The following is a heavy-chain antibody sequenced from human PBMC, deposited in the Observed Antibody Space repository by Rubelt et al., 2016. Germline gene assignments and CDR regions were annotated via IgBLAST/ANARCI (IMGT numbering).Heavy chain of an antibody. CDR1: GYSFTSYW. D-gene: IGHD2-15*01. CDR2: IDPSDSYT. V-gene: IGHV5-10-1*01. CDR3: ARHISLFVVNYMDV. Sequence: EVQLVQSGAEVKKPGESLRISCKGSGYSFTSYWISWVRQMPGNGLEWMGRIDPSDSYTDYSPPFQGHVTISADKSISTADLQWSSLKASDTAMYYCARHISLFVVNYMDVWGKGTTVTVSS. J-gene: IGHJ6*03.